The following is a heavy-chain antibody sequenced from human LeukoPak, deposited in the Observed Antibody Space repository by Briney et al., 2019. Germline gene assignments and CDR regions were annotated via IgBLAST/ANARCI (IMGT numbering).Heavy chain of an antibody. CDR2: IIPILGIA. V-gene: IGHV1-69*04. D-gene: IGHD3-22*01. Sequence: RASVKVSCKASGGTFSSYAISWVRQAPGQGLEWMGRIIPILGIANHAQKFQGRVTITADKSTSTAYMELSSLRSEDTAVYYCARGRRGIYDSSQTLYCFDYWGQGTLVTVSS. CDR1: GGTFSSYA. J-gene: IGHJ4*02. CDR3: ARGRRGIYDSSQTLYCFDY.